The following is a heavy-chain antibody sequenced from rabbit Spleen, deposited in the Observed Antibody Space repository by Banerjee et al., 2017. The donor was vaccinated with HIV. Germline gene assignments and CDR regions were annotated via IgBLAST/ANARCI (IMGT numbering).Heavy chain of an antibody. Sequence: ELVESGGGLVQPGESLKLSCKASGIDFSSYGVSWVRQAPGKGLEWIACISAGSSGSTYYATWARGRFTISRTSSTTVTLQMTSLTAADTAAYFCAREGSASGFAFNLWGQGTLVTVS. CDR3: AREGSASGFAFNL. CDR2: ISAGSSGST. CDR1: GIDFSSYG. D-gene: IGHD1-1*01. V-gene: IGHV1S45*01. J-gene: IGHJ4*01.